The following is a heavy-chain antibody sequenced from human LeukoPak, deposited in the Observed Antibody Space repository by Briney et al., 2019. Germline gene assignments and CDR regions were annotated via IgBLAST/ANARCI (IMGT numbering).Heavy chain of an antibody. V-gene: IGHV1-69*05. Sequence: GASVKVSCKASGGTFSSYAISWVRQAPGQGLEWMGGIIPIFGTANYAQKFQGRVTMTRDTSTSTVYMELSSLRSEDTAVYYCARAIVGATGYFDYWGQGTLVTVSS. D-gene: IGHD1-26*01. J-gene: IGHJ4*02. CDR3: ARAIVGATGYFDY. CDR2: IIPIFGTA. CDR1: GGTFSSYA.